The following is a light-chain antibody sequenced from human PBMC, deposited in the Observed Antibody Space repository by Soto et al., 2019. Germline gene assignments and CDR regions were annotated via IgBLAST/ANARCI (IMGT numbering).Light chain of an antibody. J-gene: IGLJ1*01. CDR3: CSYAGPSTYV. V-gene: IGLV2-11*01. Sequence: QSALTQPRSVSGSPGQSVTISCTGSSSDVGGYNYVSWYQHHPGKAPKLMIYDVSKRPTGVPDRFSGSKSGNTASLTISGPQAEDEADYYCCSYAGPSTYVFAPAPKVTVL. CDR1: SSDVGGYNY. CDR2: DVS.